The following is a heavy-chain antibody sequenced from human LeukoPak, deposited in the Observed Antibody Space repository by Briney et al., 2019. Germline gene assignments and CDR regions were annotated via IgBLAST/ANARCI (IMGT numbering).Heavy chain of an antibody. J-gene: IGHJ4*02. CDR2: IWYDGSNK. CDR3: ARERRVVGSGYYYPTIDY. CDR1: GFTFSSYG. Sequence: PGRSLRLSCAASGFTFSSYGMHWVRQAPGKGLEWVAVIWYDGSNKYYADSVKGRFTISRDNSKNTLYLQMNSLRAEDTAVYYCARERRVVGSGYYYPTIDYWGQGTLVTVSS. V-gene: IGHV3-33*01. D-gene: IGHD3-22*01.